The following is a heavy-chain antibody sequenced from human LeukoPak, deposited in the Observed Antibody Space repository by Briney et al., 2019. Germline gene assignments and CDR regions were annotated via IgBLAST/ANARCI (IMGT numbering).Heavy chain of an antibody. D-gene: IGHD2-15*01. CDR1: GGSFSGYY. CDR3: ARGIVVVAQLGFYFYYMDV. V-gene: IGHV4-34*01. Sequence: SETLSLTCAVYGGSFSGYYWSWIRQPPGKGLEWIAEINHSGSNNYNPSLKSRVTISVNTSKNQFSLKLSSVTAADTAVYYCARGIVVVAQLGFYFYYMDVWGKGTTVTIS. J-gene: IGHJ6*03. CDR2: INHSGSN.